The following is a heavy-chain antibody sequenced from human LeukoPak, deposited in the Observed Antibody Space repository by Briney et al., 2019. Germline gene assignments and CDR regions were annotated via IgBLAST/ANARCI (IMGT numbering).Heavy chain of an antibody. J-gene: IGHJ4*02. CDR3: ALNRGSGWYFHY. CDR2: ISYDGSNK. CDR1: GFTFSSYA. D-gene: IGHD6-19*01. V-gene: IGHV3-30*04. Sequence: GGSLRLSCAASGFTFSSYAMHWVRQAPGKGLEWVAVISYDGSNKYYADSVKGRFTISRDNSKNTLYLQMNSLRAEDTAVYYCALNRGSGWYFHYWGQGTLVTVSS.